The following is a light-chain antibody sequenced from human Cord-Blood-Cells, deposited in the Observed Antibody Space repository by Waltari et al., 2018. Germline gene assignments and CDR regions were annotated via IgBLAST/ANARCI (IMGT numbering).Light chain of an antibody. J-gene: IGKJ2*01. CDR2: KAS. V-gene: IGKV1-5*03. Sequence: DIQMTQSPSTLSASVEDRVTIPCRASQSISSWLAWYQQKPGKAPKLLIYKASSLESGVPSRFGGSGSGTEFTLTISSLQPDDFATYYCQQYNSYSLYTFGQGTKLEIK. CDR1: QSISSW. CDR3: QQYNSYSLYT.